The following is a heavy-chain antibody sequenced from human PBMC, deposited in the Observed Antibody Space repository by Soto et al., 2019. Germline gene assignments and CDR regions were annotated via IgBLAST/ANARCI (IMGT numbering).Heavy chain of an antibody. Sequence: GASVKVSCKASGGTFSSYAISWVRQAPGQGLEWMGGIIPIFGTANYAQKFQGRVTITADESTSTAYMELSSLRSEDTAVYYCARGGFYNSPLDVWGQGITVTVAS. J-gene: IGHJ6*02. D-gene: IGHD1-1*01. CDR1: GGTFSSYA. V-gene: IGHV1-69*13. CDR3: ARGGFYNSPLDV. CDR2: IIPIFGTA.